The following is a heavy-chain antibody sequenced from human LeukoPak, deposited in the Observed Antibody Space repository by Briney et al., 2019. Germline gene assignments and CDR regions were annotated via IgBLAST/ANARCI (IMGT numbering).Heavy chain of an antibody. CDR2: IYYSGST. Sequence: SETLSLTCTVSGGPISSSSYYWGWIRQPPGKGLEWIGSIYYSGSTYYNPSLKSRVTISVDTSKNQFSLKLSSVTAADTAVYYCARVNPTDYYDSSGYALTFDYWGQGTLVTVSS. CDR3: ARVNPTDYYDSSGYALTFDY. V-gene: IGHV4-39*07. D-gene: IGHD3-22*01. CDR1: GGPISSSSYY. J-gene: IGHJ4*02.